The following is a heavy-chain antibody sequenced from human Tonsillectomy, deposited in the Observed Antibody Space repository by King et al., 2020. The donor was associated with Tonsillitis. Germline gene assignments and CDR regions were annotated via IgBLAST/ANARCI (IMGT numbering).Heavy chain of an antibody. J-gene: IGHJ4*01. CDR3: ARDEYYDFWSGRTLEY. V-gene: IGHV3-30*03. Sequence: QLVQSGGGVVQPGRSLRLSCAASGFTFSSYGMHWVRQAPGKGLEWVAIISYDGSNKYYADSVKGRFTISRDNSKNTLYLRMNSLRAEDTAVYYCARDEYYDFWSGRTLEYWGHGTLVTVSS. CDR2: ISYDGSNK. CDR1: GFTFSSYG. D-gene: IGHD3-3*01.